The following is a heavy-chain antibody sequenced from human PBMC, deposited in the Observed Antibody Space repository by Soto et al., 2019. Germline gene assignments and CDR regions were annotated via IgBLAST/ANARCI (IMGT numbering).Heavy chain of an antibody. D-gene: IGHD1-26*01. CDR2: SSGSGGSK. V-gene: IGHV3-23*01. Sequence: EEQLLESGGGLVQPGGSLRLTCAASGFTFSSYAMSWVRQAPGKGLEWVASMTASSGSGGSKFYADSVKGRFTISRDNSAHTLYLQMNSLRADDTALYYCAKSRWELLTWGQGTLVTVSS. CDR3: AKSRWELLT. CDR1: GFTFSSYA. J-gene: IGHJ5*02.